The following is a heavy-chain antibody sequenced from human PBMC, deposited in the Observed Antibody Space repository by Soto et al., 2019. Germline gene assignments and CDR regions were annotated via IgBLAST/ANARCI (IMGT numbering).Heavy chain of an antibody. J-gene: IGHJ5*02. Sequence: SETLSLTCSVSGGSINSSSYFWGWVRQPPGKGLEWIGSIYYSGSTYYNPSLRSRVTISVDTSKNQFSLKLSSVTAAGTAVFYCARHYSSGSRNWFDPWGQGTLVTVSS. V-gene: IGHV4-39*01. CDR2: IYYSGST. CDR3: ARHYSSGSRNWFDP. CDR1: GGSINSSSYF. D-gene: IGHD6-19*01.